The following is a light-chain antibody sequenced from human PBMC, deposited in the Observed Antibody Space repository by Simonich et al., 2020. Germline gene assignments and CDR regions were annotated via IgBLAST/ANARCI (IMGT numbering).Light chain of an antibody. CDR2: WAS. V-gene: IGKV4-1*01. CDR1: QSGLYSSNNKNY. J-gene: IGKJ4*01. CDR3: QQYYSTPLT. Sequence: DIVMTQSQDSLAVSLGERATINCKSSQSGLYSSNNKNYLAWYQQKPGQPPKLLIYWASTRESGVPDRFSGSGSATDFTLTISSLQAEDVAVYYCQQYYSTPLTFGGGTKVEIK.